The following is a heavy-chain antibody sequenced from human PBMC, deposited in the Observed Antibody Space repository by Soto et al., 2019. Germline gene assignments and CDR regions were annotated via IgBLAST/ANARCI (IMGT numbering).Heavy chain of an antibody. V-gene: IGHV3-66*01. J-gene: IGHJ4*02. CDR1: GFTVSSNY. Sequence: EVQLVESGGGLVQPGGSLRLSCAASGFTVSSNYMSWVRQAPGKGLEWVSVIYSGGSTYYADAVKGGFTISRDHTKNTLYLQMNSVRAEDTAVYYCARERDAQYYFDYLGQGTLVTVSS. CDR2: IYSGGST. CDR3: ARERDAQYYFDY.